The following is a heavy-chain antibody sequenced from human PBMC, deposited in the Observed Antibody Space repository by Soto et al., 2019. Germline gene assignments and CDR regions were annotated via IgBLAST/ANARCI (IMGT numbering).Heavy chain of an antibody. CDR3: ARIPPEDSSSWYRWFDP. J-gene: IGHJ5*02. Sequence: ASETLSLTCAVYGGSFRGDYWSWIRQPPGKGLEWIGEINHSGSTNYNPSLKSRVTISVDTSKNQCSLKLRSVTAADTAVYYCARIPPEDSSSWYRWFDPWGQGTLVTVSS. D-gene: IGHD6-13*01. CDR1: GGSFRGDY. V-gene: IGHV4-34*01. CDR2: INHSGST.